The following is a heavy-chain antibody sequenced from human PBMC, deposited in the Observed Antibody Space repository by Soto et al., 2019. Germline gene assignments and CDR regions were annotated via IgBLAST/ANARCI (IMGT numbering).Heavy chain of an antibody. D-gene: IGHD2-15*01. J-gene: IGHJ4*02. CDR1: GFTFSSYW. CDR3: TRDSGGRDAY. V-gene: IGHV3-74*01. CDR2: INTDGSIT. Sequence: EVQLVESGGGLVQPGGSLRLSCAASGFTFSSYWMHWVRQVPGKGLVWVSRINTDGSITSHADSVKGRFTISRDNAKNTLDLQMNSLRADDTAVYYCTRDSGGRDAYWGQGALVTVSS.